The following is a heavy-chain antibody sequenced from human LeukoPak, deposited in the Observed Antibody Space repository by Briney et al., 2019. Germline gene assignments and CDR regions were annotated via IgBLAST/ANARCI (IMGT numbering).Heavy chain of an antibody. Sequence: GGSLRLSCAASGFAFSTYGMNWVREAPGQGLEWISYITSRSTTYYADSVRDRFTISRDNAKNSLYLEMNGLRDDDTAVYYCARRISGSYLDYWGKGTLVTGSS. CDR2: ITSRSTT. J-gene: IGHJ4*02. CDR1: GFAFSTYG. D-gene: IGHD3-10*01. V-gene: IGHV3-48*02. CDR3: ARRISGSYLDY.